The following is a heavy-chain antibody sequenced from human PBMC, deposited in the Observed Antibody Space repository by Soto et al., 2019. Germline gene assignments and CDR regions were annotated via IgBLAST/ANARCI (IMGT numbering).Heavy chain of an antibody. CDR3: ARTNSSGFYFDY. V-gene: IGHV3-33*01. CDR2: IWYDGSNK. D-gene: IGHD6-19*01. Sequence: GGSLRLSCGASGFTFSSYGMHWVRQAPGKGLEWVAVIWYDGSNKYYADSVKGRFTISRDNSKNTLYLQMNSLRAEDTAVYYCARTNSSGFYFDYWGQGTLVTVSS. J-gene: IGHJ4*02. CDR1: GFTFSSYG.